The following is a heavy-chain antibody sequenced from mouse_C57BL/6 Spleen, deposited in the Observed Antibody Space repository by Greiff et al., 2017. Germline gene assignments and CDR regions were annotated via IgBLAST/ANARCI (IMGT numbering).Heavy chain of an antibody. CDR2: IDPSDSET. CDR3: ARGGTAQAPYYFDY. Sequence: QVQLQQPGAELVRPGSSVKLSCKASGYTFTSYWMHWVKQRPIQGLEWIGNIDPSDSETHYNQKFKDKATLTVDKSSSTAYMQLSSLTSEDSAVYYCARGGTAQAPYYFDYGGQGTTLTVSS. D-gene: IGHD3-2*02. CDR1: GYTFTSYW. J-gene: IGHJ2*01. V-gene: IGHV1-52*01.